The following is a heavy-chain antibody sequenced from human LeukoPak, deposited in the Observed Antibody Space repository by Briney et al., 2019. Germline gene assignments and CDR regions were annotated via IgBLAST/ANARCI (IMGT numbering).Heavy chain of an antibody. CDR2: ISGSGGST. V-gene: IGHV3-23*01. D-gene: IGHD3-22*01. Sequence: GGSLRPSCTASGFIFSNAWMSWVRQAPGKGLEWVSAISGSGGSTYYADSVKGRFTISRDNSKNTLYLQMNSLRAEDTAVYYCAKSPTYYYDSSGYPIDYWGQGTLVTVSS. J-gene: IGHJ4*02. CDR1: GFIFSNAW. CDR3: AKSPTYYYDSSGYPIDY.